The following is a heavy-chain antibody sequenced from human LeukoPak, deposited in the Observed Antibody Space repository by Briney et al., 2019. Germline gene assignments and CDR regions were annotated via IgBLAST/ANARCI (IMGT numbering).Heavy chain of an antibody. CDR1: GFTFSNYG. J-gene: IGHJ4*02. V-gene: IGHV3-33*01. CDR3: ARAGYGDPHFDF. D-gene: IGHD4-17*01. CDR2: IWYDGSNK. Sequence: GGSLRLSCAAFGFTFSNYGMHWVRQAPGKGLEWVAAIWYDGSNKYYGDPVKGRFTISRDNSKNTLYLQMNSLRAEDTAAYYCARAGYGDPHFDFWGQGTLVTVSS.